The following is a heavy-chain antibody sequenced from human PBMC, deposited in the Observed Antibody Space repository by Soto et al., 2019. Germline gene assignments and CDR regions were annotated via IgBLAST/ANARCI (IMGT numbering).Heavy chain of an antibody. D-gene: IGHD2-15*01. CDR3: ARGVGEDIVVVVAANWFDP. J-gene: IGHJ5*02. V-gene: IGHV6-1*01. CDR1: GDSVSSNSAA. CDR2: TYYRSKWYN. Sequence: KQSQTLSLTCAISGDSVSSNSAAWNWIRQSPSRGLEWLGRTYYRSKWYNDYAVSVKSRITINPDTSKNQFSLQLNSVTPEDTAVYYCARGVGEDIVVVVAANWFDPWGQGTLVTVSS.